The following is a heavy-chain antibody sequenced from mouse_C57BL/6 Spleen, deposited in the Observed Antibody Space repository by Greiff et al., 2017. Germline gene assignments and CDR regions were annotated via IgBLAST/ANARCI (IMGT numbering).Heavy chain of an antibody. J-gene: IGHJ4*01. CDR2: IYPGGGYT. CDR1: GYTFTNYW. V-gene: IGHV1-63*01. Sequence: QVQLQQSGAELVRPGTSVKMSCKASGYTFTNYWIGWAKQRPGHGLEWIGDIYPGGGYTNYNEKFKGKATLTADKSSSTAYRQFSSLTSEDSAIYYCARWDYGNYEDYAMDYWGQGTSVTVSS. CDR3: ARWDYGNYEDYAMDY. D-gene: IGHD2-1*01.